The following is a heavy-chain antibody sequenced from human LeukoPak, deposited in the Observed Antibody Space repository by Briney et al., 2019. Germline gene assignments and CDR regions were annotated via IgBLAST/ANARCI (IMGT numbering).Heavy chain of an antibody. D-gene: IGHD3-22*01. CDR2: IIPIFGTA. Sequence: SVKVSCKASGGTFSSYAISWVRQAPGQGLEWMGGIIPIFGTANYAQKFQGRVTITADESTSTAYMELSSLRSEDTAVYYCARVYYDSSGYYYSLDYWGQGTLVTASS. J-gene: IGHJ4*02. CDR3: ARVYYDSSGYYYSLDY. CDR1: GGTFSSYA. V-gene: IGHV1-69*13.